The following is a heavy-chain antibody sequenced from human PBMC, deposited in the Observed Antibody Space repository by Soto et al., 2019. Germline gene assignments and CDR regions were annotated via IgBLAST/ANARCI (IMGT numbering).Heavy chain of an antibody. Sequence: NPSETLSLTCTVSGGSISSGDYYWSWIRQPPGKGLEWIGYIYYSGSTYYNPSLKSRVTISVDTSKNQFSLKLGSVTAADTAVYYCARQTPVTTGYYFDYWGQGTLVTVSS. J-gene: IGHJ4*02. CDR2: IYYSGST. D-gene: IGHD4-17*01. CDR3: ARQTPVTTGYYFDY. CDR1: GGSISSGDYY. V-gene: IGHV4-30-4*01.